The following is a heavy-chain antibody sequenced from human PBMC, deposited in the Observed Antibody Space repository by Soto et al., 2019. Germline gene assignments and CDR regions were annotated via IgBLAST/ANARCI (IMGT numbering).Heavy chain of an antibody. CDR2: IHDSGTT. J-gene: IGHJ3*02. CDR3: ARVPTDCSGGSCHGLIAFDI. Sequence: PSETLSLTCTVSGDSIRSRSYYWGWVRQPPGKGLEWIGSIHDSGTTFYNPSLKSRVTISGDPSKNQFSLKLSSVTAADTAVYYCARVPTDCSGGSCHGLIAFDIWGQGTMVTVSS. V-gene: IGHV4-39*07. D-gene: IGHD2-15*01. CDR1: GDSIRSRSYY.